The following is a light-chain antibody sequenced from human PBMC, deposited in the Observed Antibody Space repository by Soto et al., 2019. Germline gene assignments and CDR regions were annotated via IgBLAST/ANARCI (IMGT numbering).Light chain of an antibody. V-gene: IGKV3-15*01. J-gene: IGKJ2*01. Sequence: EIVMTQSPDTLSVSPGESATLSCRASQSVNSKLGWYQQKGGQAPRLLIYGASTRATGIPDRFSGSGSGTDFIPTISRLVSDDSAVYYCQQYNSGYTFGQGTRLEIK. CDR3: QQYNSGYT. CDR2: GAS. CDR1: QSVNSK.